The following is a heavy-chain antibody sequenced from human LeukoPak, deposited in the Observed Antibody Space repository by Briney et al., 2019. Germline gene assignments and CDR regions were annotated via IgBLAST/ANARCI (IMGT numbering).Heavy chain of an antibody. CDR3: ARVRIQLTSYYFDY. J-gene: IGHJ4*02. D-gene: IGHD5-18*01. V-gene: IGHV4-61*01. Sequence: SETLSLTCTVSGGSVSSGSYYWSWIRQPPGKGLEWIGYIYYSGSTNYNPSLKSRVTISVDTSKNQFSLKLSSVTAADTAVYYCARVRIQLTSYYFDYWGQGTLVTVSS. CDR2: IYYSGST. CDR1: GGSVSSGSYY.